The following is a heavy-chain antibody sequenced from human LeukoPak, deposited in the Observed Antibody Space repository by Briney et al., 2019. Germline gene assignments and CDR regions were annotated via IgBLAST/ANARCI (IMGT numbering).Heavy chain of an antibody. Sequence: PSETLSLTCTVSGGSISSSSYYWGWVRQPPGKGLEWIGSIYYSGSTYYNPSLKSRVTISVDTSKNHFSLKLSSVTAADTAVYYCARPMLENGYYYRANGFDYWGQGTLVTVSS. V-gene: IGHV4-39*01. CDR1: GGSISSSSYY. D-gene: IGHD3-22*01. CDR3: ARPMLENGYYYRANGFDY. CDR2: IYYSGST. J-gene: IGHJ4*02.